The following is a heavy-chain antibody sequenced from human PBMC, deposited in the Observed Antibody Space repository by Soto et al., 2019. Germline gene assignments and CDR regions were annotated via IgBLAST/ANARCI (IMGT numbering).Heavy chain of an antibody. D-gene: IGHD6-13*01. J-gene: IGHJ4*02. CDR1: GYSFTSYW. Sequence: GESLKISCKGSGYSFTSYWISWVRQMPGKGLEWMGRIDPSDSYTNYSPSFQGHVTISADKSISTAYLQWSSLKASDTAMYYCARHEGGRRIAAAGTIGYWGQGTLVTVSS. CDR3: ARHEGGRRIAAAGTIGY. V-gene: IGHV5-10-1*01. CDR2: IDPSDSYT.